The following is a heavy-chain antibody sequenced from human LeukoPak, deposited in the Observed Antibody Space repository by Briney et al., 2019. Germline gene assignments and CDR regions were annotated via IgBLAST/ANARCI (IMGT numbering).Heavy chain of an antibody. CDR3: ARGLGRQQLVSPFDY. CDR2: IYHSGTI. Sequence: PSETLSLTCTVSVYSISSGYYWGWIRQPPGKGLECLASIYHSGTIYYNPSLKSRVTISVDTSKNQFSLKLTSVTAADTAVYYCARGLGRQQLVSPFDYWGQGTLVTVSS. J-gene: IGHJ4*02. V-gene: IGHV4-38-2*02. D-gene: IGHD6-13*01. CDR1: VYSISSGYY.